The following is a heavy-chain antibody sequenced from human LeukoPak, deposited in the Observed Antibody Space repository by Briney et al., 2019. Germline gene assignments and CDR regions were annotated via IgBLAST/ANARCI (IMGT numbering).Heavy chain of an antibody. D-gene: IGHD3-22*01. CDR1: GFTFSSYS. CDR2: ISSSSSYI. Sequence: PGGSLRLSCAASGFTFSSYSMNWVRQAPGKGLEWVSSISSSSSYIYYADSVKGRFTISRDNSKNTLYLQMNSLRAEDTAVYYCVKASAMIVVVSKHFDYWGQGTLVTVSS. J-gene: IGHJ4*02. V-gene: IGHV3-21*04. CDR3: VKASAMIVVVSKHFDY.